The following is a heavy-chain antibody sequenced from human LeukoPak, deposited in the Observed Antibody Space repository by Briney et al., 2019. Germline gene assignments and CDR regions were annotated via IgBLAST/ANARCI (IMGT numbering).Heavy chain of an antibody. Sequence: SETLSLTCTVSGGSISSGGYYWSWIRQPPGKGLEWIGEINHSGSTNYNPSLKSRVTISVDTSKNQFSLKLSSVTAADTAVYYCARARHSSSWLRSWSYYFDYWGQGTLVTVSS. D-gene: IGHD6-13*01. J-gene: IGHJ4*02. CDR3: ARARHSSSWLRSWSYYFDY. CDR2: INHSGST. V-gene: IGHV4-39*07. CDR1: GGSISSGGYY.